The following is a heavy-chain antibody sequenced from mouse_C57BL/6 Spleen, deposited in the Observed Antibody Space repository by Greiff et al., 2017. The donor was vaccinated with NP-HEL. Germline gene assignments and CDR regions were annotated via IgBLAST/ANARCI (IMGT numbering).Heavy chain of an antibody. Sequence: QVHVKQSGAELARPGASVKLSCKASGYTFTSYGISWVKQRTGQGLEWIGEIYPRSGTTYYNEKFKGKATLTADKSSSTAYMELRSLTSEDSAVYFCARDYYGSSLYYFDYWGQGTTLTVSS. CDR2: IYPRSGTT. CDR3: ARDYYGSSLYYFDY. J-gene: IGHJ2*01. V-gene: IGHV1-81*01. CDR1: GYTFTSYG. D-gene: IGHD1-1*01.